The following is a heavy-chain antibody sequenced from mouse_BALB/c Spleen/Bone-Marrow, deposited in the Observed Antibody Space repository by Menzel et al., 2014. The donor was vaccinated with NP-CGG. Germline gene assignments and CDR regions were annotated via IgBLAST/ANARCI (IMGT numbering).Heavy chain of an antibody. V-gene: IGHV4-1*02. CDR2: INPDSYTI. CDR1: GFDFSGFW. CDR3: ARLGYYGGFAY. Sequence: EVKLMESGGGLVQPGGSLKLSCAASGFDFSGFWMGWVRQAPGKGLERIGEINPDSYTINYTPSLKDRFIISRDNAKNTLYLQMNKVRSEDTALYYCARLGYYGGFAYWGQGTLVTVSA. D-gene: IGHD2-3*01. J-gene: IGHJ3*01.